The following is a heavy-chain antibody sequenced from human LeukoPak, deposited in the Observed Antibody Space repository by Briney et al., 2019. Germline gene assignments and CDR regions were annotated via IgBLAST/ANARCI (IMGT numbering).Heavy chain of an antibody. CDR3: ARLLFRDLLRYFDWLRPDAFDI. CDR2: INHSGST. Sequence: SETLSLTCAVYGGSFSGYYWSWIRQPPGKGLEWIGEINHSGSTNYNPSLKSRVTISVDTSKNQFSLKLSSVTAADTAVYYCARLLFRDLLRYFDWLRPDAFDIWGQGTMVTVSS. J-gene: IGHJ3*02. V-gene: IGHV4-34*01. D-gene: IGHD3-9*01. CDR1: GGSFSGYY.